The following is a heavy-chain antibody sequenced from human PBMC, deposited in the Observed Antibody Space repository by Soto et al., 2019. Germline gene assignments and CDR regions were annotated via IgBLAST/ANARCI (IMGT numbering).Heavy chain of an antibody. V-gene: IGHV1-69*02. D-gene: IGHD3-10*01. Sequence: QVQLVQSGAEVKKPGSSVKVSCKASGGTFSRYTINWVRQAPGQGLEWMGRIIPIAAIANDTLKFQGRVTITVDKSSSTADMDLSSLSSDATAVYYCARGSTIVRGAPSWFDPRGQGTLVTVSS. CDR3: ARGSTIVRGAPSWFDP. CDR1: GGTFSRYT. CDR2: IIPIAAIA. J-gene: IGHJ5*02.